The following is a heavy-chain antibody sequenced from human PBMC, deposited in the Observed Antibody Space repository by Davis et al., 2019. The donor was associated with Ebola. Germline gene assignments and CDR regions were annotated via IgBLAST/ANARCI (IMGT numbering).Heavy chain of an antibody. J-gene: IGHJ6*04. D-gene: IGHD6-19*01. CDR1: GGSISSYY. CDR2: IYYSGST. Sequence: SETLSLTCTVSGGSISSYYWSWIRQPPGKGLEWIGYIYYSGSTNYNPSLKSRVTISVDTSKNQFSLKLSSVTAADTAVYYCARDGSGWPRARRNGMDVWGKGTTVTVSS. CDR3: ARDGSGWPRARRNGMDV. V-gene: IGHV4-59*01.